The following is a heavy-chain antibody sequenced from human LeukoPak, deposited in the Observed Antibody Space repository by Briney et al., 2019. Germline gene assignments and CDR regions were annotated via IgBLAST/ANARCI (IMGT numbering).Heavy chain of an antibody. Sequence: TGGSLRLSCAASGFTFSSYGMSWVRQAPGKGLEWVSAIGSGGNRYYADSVKGRFIISRDNSKNTLYLQMNSLRAEDTAVYYCAKDREIQLGNWFDPWGQGTLVTVSS. CDR2: IGSGGNR. J-gene: IGHJ5*02. V-gene: IGHV3-23*01. CDR1: GFTFSSYG. D-gene: IGHD1-1*01. CDR3: AKDREIQLGNWFDP.